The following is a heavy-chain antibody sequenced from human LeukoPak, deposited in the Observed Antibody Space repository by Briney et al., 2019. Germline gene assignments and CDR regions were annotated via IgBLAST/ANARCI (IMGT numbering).Heavy chain of an antibody. Sequence: GASVKVSCKASGYTFIGYYMHWVRQAPGQGLEWMGWINPNSGGTNYAQKFQGRVTMTRDTSISTAYMELSRLRSDDTAVYYCARVVGAIHRFDYWGQGTLVTVSS. CDR2: INPNSGGT. J-gene: IGHJ4*02. CDR1: GYTFIGYY. V-gene: IGHV1-2*02. CDR3: ARVVGAIHRFDY. D-gene: IGHD1-26*01.